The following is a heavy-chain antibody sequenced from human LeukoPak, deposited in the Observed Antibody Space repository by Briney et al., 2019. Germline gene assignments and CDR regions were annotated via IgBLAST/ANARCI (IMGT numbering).Heavy chain of an antibody. CDR3: AVYYYDSQSPF. J-gene: IGHJ4*02. D-gene: IGHD3-22*01. CDR1: GYTFTGYY. CDR2: INPNSGGT. Sequence: ASVKVSCKASGYTFTGYYMHWVRQAPGQGLEWMGRINPNSGGTNYAQKFQGRVTMTRDTSISTAYMELSRLRSDDTAAYYCAVYYYDSQSPFWGQGTLVTVSS. V-gene: IGHV1-2*06.